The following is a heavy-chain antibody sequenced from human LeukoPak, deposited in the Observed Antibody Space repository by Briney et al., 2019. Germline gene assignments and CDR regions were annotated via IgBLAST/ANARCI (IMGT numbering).Heavy chain of an antibody. D-gene: IGHD1-26*01. CDR3: ARDSLSGSNSFIDY. J-gene: IGHJ4*02. CDR2: IYTSGST. Sequence: SETLSLTCTVSGGSISSYYWSWIRQPAGKGLEWIGRIYTSGSTNYNPSLKSRVTISVDKSKNQFSLKLSSVTAADTAVYYCARDSLSGSNSFIDYWGQGTLVTVAS. V-gene: IGHV4-4*07. CDR1: GGSISSYY.